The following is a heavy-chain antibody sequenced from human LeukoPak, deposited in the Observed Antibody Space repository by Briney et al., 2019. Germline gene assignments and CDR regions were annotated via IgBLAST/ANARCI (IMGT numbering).Heavy chain of an antibody. CDR2: ISSSGSTI. J-gene: IGHJ4*02. CDR1: GFTSSDYY. Sequence: GGSLRLSCAASGFTSSDYYMSWIRQAPGKGLEWVSYISSSGSTIYYADSVKGRFTISRDNAKNSLYLQMNSLRAEDTAVYYCARDNYYDSSGYPGYWGQGTLVTVSS. V-gene: IGHV3-11*04. CDR3: ARDNYYDSSGYPGY. D-gene: IGHD3-22*01.